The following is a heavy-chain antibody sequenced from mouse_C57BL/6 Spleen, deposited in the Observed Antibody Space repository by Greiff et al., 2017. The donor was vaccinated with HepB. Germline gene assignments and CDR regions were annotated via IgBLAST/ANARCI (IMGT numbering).Heavy chain of an antibody. Sequence: EVNLVESGGGLVKPGGSLKLSCAASGFTFSSYAMSWVRQTPEKRLEWVATISDGGSYTYYPDNVKGRFTISRDNAKNNLYLQMSHLKSEDTAMYYCAREDGYYGGFAYWGQGTLVTVSA. V-gene: IGHV5-4*01. J-gene: IGHJ3*01. D-gene: IGHD2-3*01. CDR1: GFTFSSYA. CDR3: AREDGYYGGFAY. CDR2: ISDGGSYT.